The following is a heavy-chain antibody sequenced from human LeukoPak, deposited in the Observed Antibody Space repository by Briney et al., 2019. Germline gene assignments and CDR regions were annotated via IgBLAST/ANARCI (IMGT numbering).Heavy chain of an antibody. CDR2: IYYSGST. CDR1: GGSISTYY. J-gene: IGHJ6*03. CDR3: AKSADHGDYGGYYYYMDV. D-gene: IGHD4-17*01. Sequence: SETLSLTCAVSGGSISTYYWSWIRQPPGKGLEWIGYIYYSGSTNYNPSLKSRVTISVDTSKNQFSLKLSSVTAADTAVYYCAKSADHGDYGGYYYYMDVWGKGTTVTVSS. V-gene: IGHV4-59*01.